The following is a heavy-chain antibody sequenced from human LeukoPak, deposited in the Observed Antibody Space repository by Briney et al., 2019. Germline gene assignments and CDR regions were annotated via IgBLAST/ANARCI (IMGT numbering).Heavy chain of an antibody. CDR2: TIPIFGTA. CDR1: GYTFTGCY. J-gene: IGHJ6*03. V-gene: IGHV1-69*05. CDR3: ARGGHSGYAYYYYYMDV. D-gene: IGHD5-12*01. Sequence: SVKVSCKASGYTFTGCYMHWVRQAPGQGLEWMGGTIPIFGTANYAQKFQGRVTITTDESTSTAYMELSSLRSEDTAVYYCARGGHSGYAYYYYYMDVWGKGTTVNVSS.